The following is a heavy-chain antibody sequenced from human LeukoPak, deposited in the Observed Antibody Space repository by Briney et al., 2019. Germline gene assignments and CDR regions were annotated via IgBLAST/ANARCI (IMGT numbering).Heavy chain of an antibody. CDR2: ISGSGGST. J-gene: IGHJ4*02. CDR1: GFTVSSNY. Sequence: GGSLRLSCAASGFTVSSNYMSWVRQAPGKGLEWVSAISGSGGSTYYADSVKGRFTISRDNSKNTLYLQMNSLRAEDTAVYYCAKDRRGYFDYWGQGTLVTVSS. CDR3: AKDRRGYFDY. D-gene: IGHD3-16*01. V-gene: IGHV3-23*01.